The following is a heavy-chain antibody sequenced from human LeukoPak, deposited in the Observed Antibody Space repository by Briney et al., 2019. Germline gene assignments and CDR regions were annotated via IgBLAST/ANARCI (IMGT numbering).Heavy chain of an antibody. CDR1: GYTFTDYY. Sequence: ASVKVSCKASGYTFTDYYMHWVRQAPGQGLEWMGWINPNSGGTDYAQKFQGRVTMTRDTSISTAYMELRSLRSDDMAVYYCAREDSATVDYWGQGTLVTVSS. D-gene: IGHD5-18*01. CDR3: AREDSATVDY. J-gene: IGHJ4*02. CDR2: INPNSGGT. V-gene: IGHV1-2*02.